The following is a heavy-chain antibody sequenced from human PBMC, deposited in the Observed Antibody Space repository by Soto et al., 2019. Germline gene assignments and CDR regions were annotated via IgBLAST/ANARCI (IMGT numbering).Heavy chain of an antibody. CDR2: ISYSGNT. J-gene: IGHJ5*02. Sequence: TVSGGSISTSYYDWAWIRQPPGKGLEWIGSISYSGNTYYNPSLNPSLKSRLAMSVDTSKNQFSLNLSSVTAADTAVFYCARQSRLTIFGVVSFDPWGRGTLVTVSS. D-gene: IGHD3-3*01. CDR1: GGSISTSYYD. CDR3: ARQSRLTIFGVVSFDP. V-gene: IGHV4-39*01.